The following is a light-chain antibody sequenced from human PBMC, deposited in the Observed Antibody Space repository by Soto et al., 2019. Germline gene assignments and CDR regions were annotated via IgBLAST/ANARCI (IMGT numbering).Light chain of an antibody. CDR1: SSNLGAGYD. J-gene: IGLJ2*01. V-gene: IGLV1-40*01. CDR2: GNN. Sequence: QSVLTQPPSVSGAPGQRVTISCTGSSSNLGAGYDVHWYQHLPGTAPELLIYGNNNRPSGVPDRFSGSKSGTSASLAITGLQVEDEADYYCQSYDSSLSGSVFGGGTKVTVL. CDR3: QSYDSSLSGSV.